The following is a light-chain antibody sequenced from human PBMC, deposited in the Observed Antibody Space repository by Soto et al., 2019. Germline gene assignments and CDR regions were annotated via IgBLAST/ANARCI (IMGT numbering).Light chain of an antibody. CDR3: QQTDSTPQT. CDR1: QSIRNY. V-gene: IGKV1-39*01. CDR2: AAS. Sequence: DIQMTQSPSSLSASVGDRVTISCRASQSIRNYVSWYQQKPGTAPKLLIRAASTLQSGVPSKFSGSGSRTDFTLTISCLQIEDFATYFCQQTDSTPQTFGQGTNVEI. J-gene: IGKJ1*01.